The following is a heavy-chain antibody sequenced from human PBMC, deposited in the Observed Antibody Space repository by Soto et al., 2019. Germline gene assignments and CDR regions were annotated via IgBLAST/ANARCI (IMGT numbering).Heavy chain of an antibody. V-gene: IGHV4-59*01. J-gene: IGHJ4*02. CDR3: ARGGEGAVAGFDY. D-gene: IGHD6-19*01. CDR1: GGSISSYY. CDR2: IYYSGST. Sequence: SETLSLTCTVSGGSISSYYWSWIRQPPGKGLEWIGYIYYSGSTNYNPSLKSRVTISVDTSKNQFSLKLSSVTAADTAMYYCARGGEGAVAGFDYWGQGTLVTVSS.